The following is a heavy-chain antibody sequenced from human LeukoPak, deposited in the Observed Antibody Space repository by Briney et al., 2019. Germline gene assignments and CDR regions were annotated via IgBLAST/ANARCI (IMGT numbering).Heavy chain of an antibody. CDR3: AGAARVVSASAWFVP. CDR1: VGSISSYS. J-gene: IGHJ5*02. CDR2: IYYSGST. D-gene: IGHD2-21*02. V-gene: IGHV4-59*01. Sequence: AESLSLTCTASVGSISSYSWIWIRQPPGKGLEWLGYIYYSGSTHYNPSLKGRVTISVDTSKNQFSLKLSSVTAVDTAVYYCAGAARVVSASAWFVPSGQGNLVTVSP.